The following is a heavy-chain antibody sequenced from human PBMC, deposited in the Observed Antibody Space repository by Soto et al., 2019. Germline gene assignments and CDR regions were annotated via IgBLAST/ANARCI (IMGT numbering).Heavy chain of an antibody. V-gene: IGHV2-70*11. D-gene: IGHD2-21*01. J-gene: IGHJ6*02. Sequence: SGPTLVNPTQTLTLTCTFSGFSLSTSGMCVSWIRQPPGKALEWLARIDWDDDKYYSTSLKTRLTITKDTSKNQVVLTMTNMDPVDTATYYCARDSVALYYYYYGMDVWGQGTTVTVSS. CDR1: GFSLSTSGMC. CDR2: IDWDDDK. CDR3: ARDSVALYYYYYGMDV.